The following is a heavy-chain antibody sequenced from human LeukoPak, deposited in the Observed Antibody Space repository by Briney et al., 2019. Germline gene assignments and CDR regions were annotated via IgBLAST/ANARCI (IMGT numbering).Heavy chain of an antibody. CDR1: GGSISSSSCY. Sequence: ASETLSLTCTVSGGSISSSSCYWGWIRQPPGKGLEWIGSIYYSGSTYYNPSLKSRVTISVDTSKNQFSLKLSSVTAADTAVYYCASPFWGSWQIIDYWGQGTLVTVSS. V-gene: IGHV4-39*01. J-gene: IGHJ4*02. CDR2: IYYSGST. D-gene: IGHD6-13*01. CDR3: ASPFWGSWQIIDY.